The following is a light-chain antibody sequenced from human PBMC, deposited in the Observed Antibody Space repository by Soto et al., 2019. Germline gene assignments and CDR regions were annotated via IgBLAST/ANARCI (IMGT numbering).Light chain of an antibody. J-gene: IGLJ1*01. CDR2: GNS. V-gene: IGLV1-40*01. CDR1: SSNIGAGYD. CDR3: QSYDSSLSGFV. Sequence: QSVLTQPPSVSGAPGQRVTISCTGSSSNIGAGYDVHWYQQLPGTAPKLLIHGNSNRPSGVPDRFSGSKSGTSASLAITGLQAEDEADYYCQSYDSSLSGFVFGTGTKVIVL.